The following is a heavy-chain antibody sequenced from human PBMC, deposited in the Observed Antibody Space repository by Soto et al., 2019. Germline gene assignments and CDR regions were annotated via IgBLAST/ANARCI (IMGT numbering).Heavy chain of an antibody. Sequence: ASVKVSCKASGYTFTSYGISWVRQAPGQGLEWMGWISAYNGNTNYAQKLQGRVTMTTDTSTSTAYMELRSLISDDTAVYYCARDYRLDVVVVAATWFDPWGQGTLVTVSS. CDR2: ISAYNGNT. CDR3: ARDYRLDVVVVAATWFDP. J-gene: IGHJ5*02. CDR1: GYTFTSYG. D-gene: IGHD2-15*01. V-gene: IGHV1-18*01.